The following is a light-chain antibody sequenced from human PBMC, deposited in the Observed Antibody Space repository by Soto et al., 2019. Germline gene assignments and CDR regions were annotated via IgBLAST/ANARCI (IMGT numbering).Light chain of an antibody. CDR2: DAS. Sequence: DIQMTQSPSTLSASVGDGVTITCRASETITTSLAWYQQQPGTAPKVLIYDASTLESGVQSRFSGSGSGTEFTLTIRSLQPADFATYYCKQNYGTPGTFGQGTKVDIK. CDR3: KQNYGTPGT. CDR1: ETITTS. J-gene: IGKJ1*01. V-gene: IGKV1-5*01.